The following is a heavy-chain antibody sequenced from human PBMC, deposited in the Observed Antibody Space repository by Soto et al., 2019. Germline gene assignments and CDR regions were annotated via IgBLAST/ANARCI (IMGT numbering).Heavy chain of an antibody. D-gene: IGHD4-4*01. CDR3: ATDGTVTTPGVLDY. CDR2: ISSSSSTI. CDR1: GFTFSSYS. Sequence: EVQLVESGGGLVQPGGSPRLSCAASGFTFSSYSMNWVRQAPGKGLEWVSYISSSSSTIYYADSVKGRFTISRDNAKNSLYLQMNSLRDEDTAVYYCATDGTVTTPGVLDYWGQGTLVTVSS. V-gene: IGHV3-48*02. J-gene: IGHJ4*02.